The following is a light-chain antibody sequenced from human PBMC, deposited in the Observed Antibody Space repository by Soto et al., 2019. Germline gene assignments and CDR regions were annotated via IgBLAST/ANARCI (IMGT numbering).Light chain of an antibody. J-gene: IGKJ4*01. CDR3: LQAAQFPLT. CDR2: TTS. Sequence: DIQMTQSPSSVSASVGDRVTITCRASHRVSKWLAWYQHKPGIAPKLLVYTTSILQIGVPSRFSGSGYGTDFTLTISGLQPEDFGTYYCLQAAQFPLTFGGGTKVDIK. CDR1: HRVSKW. V-gene: IGKV1D-12*01.